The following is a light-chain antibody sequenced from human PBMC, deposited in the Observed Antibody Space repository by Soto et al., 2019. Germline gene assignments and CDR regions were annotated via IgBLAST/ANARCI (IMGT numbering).Light chain of an antibody. Sequence: ESELAQTRSTQPRAGGESRTLWCRASPSVSNSLAWYQHKPGQAPRLLIYDASNRATGVPTRFSGSGSGTDFTLACSSLEPDDFAVYYWQQRSNWPGTCRQGTKVDNK. CDR2: DAS. CDR3: QQRSNWPGT. J-gene: IGKJ1*01. V-gene: IGKV3-11*01. CDR1: PSVSNS.